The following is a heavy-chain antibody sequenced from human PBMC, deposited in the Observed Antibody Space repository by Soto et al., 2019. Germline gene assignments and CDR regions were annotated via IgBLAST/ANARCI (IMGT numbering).Heavy chain of an antibody. CDR2: IDCSGST. J-gene: IGHJ4*02. D-gene: IGHD5-18*01. Sequence: LFLTCTVSGGSMSSSDYYWSWIRQPPGIGLEWIGYIDCSGSTCDHRSRNSGVTISVITSKNQSCLKLSSVTAAVTAGYYCAGIQRAFDYLGQGTLVTVSS. CDR3: AGIQRAFDY. V-gene: IGHV4-30-4*01. CDR1: GGSMSSSDYY.